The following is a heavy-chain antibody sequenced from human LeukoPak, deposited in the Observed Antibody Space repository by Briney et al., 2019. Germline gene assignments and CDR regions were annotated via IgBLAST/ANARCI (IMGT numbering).Heavy chain of an antibody. CDR2: ISAYNGNT. Sequence: ASVKVSCKASGYTFTSYGISWVRQAPGQGLEWMGWISAYNGNTNYAQKLQGRVTMTTDTSTSTAYLELRSLRSDDSAVYYCAGLGSYGTFVYCGQGTLVTVSS. D-gene: IGHD5-18*01. CDR3: AGLGSYGTFVY. J-gene: IGHJ4*02. CDR1: GYTFTSYG. V-gene: IGHV1-18*04.